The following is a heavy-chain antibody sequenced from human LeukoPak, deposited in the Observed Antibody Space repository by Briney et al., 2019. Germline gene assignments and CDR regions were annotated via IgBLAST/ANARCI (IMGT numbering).Heavy chain of an antibody. D-gene: IGHD2-15*01. CDR2: IYQSGST. Sequence: SETLSLTCAVSGYSISGGYYWGWIRQPPGKGLEWIGSIYQSGSTYYNPSLKSRVTISVDTSKNQLSLKLTSVTAADTAVYYCAAYCSGGSCYSDSDYGGQGTLVTVS. J-gene: IGHJ4*02. CDR3: AAYCSGGSCYSDSDY. V-gene: IGHV4-38-2*01. CDR1: GYSISGGYY.